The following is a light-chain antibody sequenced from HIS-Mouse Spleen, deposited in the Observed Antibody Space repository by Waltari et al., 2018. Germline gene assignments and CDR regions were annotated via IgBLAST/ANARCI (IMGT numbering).Light chain of an antibody. CDR1: SSDVGSYNL. CDR2: EGS. V-gene: IGLV2-23*01. J-gene: IGLJ3*02. CDR3: CSYAGSSTWV. Sequence: QSALTQPASVSGSPGQSITISCTGTSSDVGSYNLLSWYQQHPGKAPKIMICEGSKRPSGVSNRFSGSKSGNTASLTISGLQAEDEADYYCCSYAGSSTWVFGGGTKLTVL.